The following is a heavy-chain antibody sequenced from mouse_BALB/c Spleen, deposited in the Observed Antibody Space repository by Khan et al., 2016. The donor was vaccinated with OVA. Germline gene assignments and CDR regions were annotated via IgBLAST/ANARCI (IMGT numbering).Heavy chain of an antibody. CDR1: GYTFTDFY. V-gene: IGHV1-77*01. CDR3: ARTKYFGYTFAY. J-gene: IGHJ3*01. Sequence: QVQLQQSGTELARPGASVNLSCKASGYTFTDFYINWVKQRSGQGLEWIGEISPGSGDTYYNEKFKGKATLTADKSSSTAYMQLSSLTSEASAVFFWARTKYFGYTFAYWGQGTLVTVSA. CDR2: ISPGSGDT. D-gene: IGHD1-2*01.